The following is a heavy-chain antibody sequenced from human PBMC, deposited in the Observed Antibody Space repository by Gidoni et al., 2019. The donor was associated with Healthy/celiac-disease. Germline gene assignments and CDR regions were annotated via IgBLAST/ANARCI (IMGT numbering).Heavy chain of an antibody. J-gene: IGHJ6*03. D-gene: IGHD2-15*01. V-gene: IGHV4-61*02. Sequence: QVQLQESGPGLVKPSQTLSLTCPVSGGSISSGIYYWSWIRQPAGKGLEWIGRIYTSGSTTYNPSLKSRVTISVDTSKNQFSLKLSSVTAADTAVYYCARENIVVVVAVDYYYYYMDVWGKGTTVTVSS. CDR2: IYTSGST. CDR1: GGSISSGIYY. CDR3: ARENIVVVVAVDYYYYYMDV.